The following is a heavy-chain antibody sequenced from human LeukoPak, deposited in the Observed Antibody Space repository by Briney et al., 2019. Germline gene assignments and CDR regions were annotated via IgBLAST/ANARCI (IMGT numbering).Heavy chain of an antibody. D-gene: IGHD3-22*01. J-gene: IGHJ1*01. CDR3: ARDGITDYYDSSGFEYFQH. Sequence: PGRSLRLSCAASGFTFSSYAMHWVRQAPGKGLEWVAVISYDGSNKYYADSVKGRFTISRDNSKSTLYLQMNSLRAEDTAVYYCARDGITDYYDSSGFEYFQHWGQGTLVTVSS. V-gene: IGHV3-30*04. CDR1: GFTFSSYA. CDR2: ISYDGSNK.